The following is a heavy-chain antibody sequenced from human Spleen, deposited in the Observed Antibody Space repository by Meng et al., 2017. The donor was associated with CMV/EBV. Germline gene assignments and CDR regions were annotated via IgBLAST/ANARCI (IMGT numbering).Heavy chain of an antibody. CDR2: IVPTIGAT. CDR3: ARQGLGTYIDY. V-gene: IGHV1-69*04. CDR1: GGSFSSYA. D-gene: IGHD7-27*01. Sequence: SCKASGGSFSSYAIPWVRQAPGQGLEWLGRIVPTIGATNYAQKFQGRVTLTADTYTITAFMELSSLRSEDTAVYYCARQGLGTYIDYWGQGALVTVSS. J-gene: IGHJ4*02.